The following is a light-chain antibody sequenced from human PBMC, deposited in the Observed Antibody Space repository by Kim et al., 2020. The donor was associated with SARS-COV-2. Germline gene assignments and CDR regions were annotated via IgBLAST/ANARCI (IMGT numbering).Light chain of an antibody. CDR3: QQYGSASYT. J-gene: IGKJ2*01. V-gene: IGKV3-20*01. Sequence: IVLTQSPGTLSLSPGERATLSCRASQNIISSYLAWYQQRPGQPPRLLIYAASNRATGVPDRFSGSVSGTDFTLTISRLEPEDFGVYYCQQYGSASYTFGQGTKLEI. CDR1: QNIISSY. CDR2: AAS.